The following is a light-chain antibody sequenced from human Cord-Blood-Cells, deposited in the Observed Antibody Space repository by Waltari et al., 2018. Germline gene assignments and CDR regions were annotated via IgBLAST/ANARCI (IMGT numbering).Light chain of an antibody. CDR1: ISDVGVYNY. V-gene: IGLV2-14*01. CDR3: SSYTSSSTYV. J-gene: IGLJ1*01. Sequence: QSALTTPASVSGSPGQSLTISCPRTISDVGVYNYVAWYQQHPGKAPKLMIYDVSKRPSGVSNRFSGSKAGNTASLTISGLQAEDEADYYCSSYTSSSTYVFGTGTKVTVL. CDR2: DVS.